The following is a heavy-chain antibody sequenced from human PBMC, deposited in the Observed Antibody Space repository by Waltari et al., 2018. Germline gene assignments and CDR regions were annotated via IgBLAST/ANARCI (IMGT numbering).Heavy chain of an antibody. CDR1: GGSISSSTYY. CDR2: IYPTGST. V-gene: IGHV4-61*02. D-gene: IGHD5-18*01. CDR3: ARDLGTTMVATWFDP. Sequence: QVQLQESGPGLVKPSQTLSLTCTVSGGSISSSTYYWSWIRQPAGKGLEWIGRIYPTGSTNYNPSLKSRVTISVDTSKNQFSLKVRSVTAADTAVYYCARDLGTTMVATWFDPWGQGTLVTVSS. J-gene: IGHJ5*02.